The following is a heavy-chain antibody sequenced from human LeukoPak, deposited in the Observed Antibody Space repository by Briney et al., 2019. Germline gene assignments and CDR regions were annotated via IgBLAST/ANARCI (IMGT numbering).Heavy chain of an antibody. J-gene: IGHJ4*02. Sequence: PGGSLRLSCAASGFSFRDFWMTWVRQAPGKGLEWVANINQGGSVKYYVDSVKGRFTISRDDAKSSLCVQMNSLRDEDTAVYYCARFGYSGWNLEYWGQGTLVTVSS. CDR2: INQGGSVK. CDR3: ARFGYSGWNLEY. D-gene: IGHD5-12*01. V-gene: IGHV3-7*01. CDR1: GFSFRDFW.